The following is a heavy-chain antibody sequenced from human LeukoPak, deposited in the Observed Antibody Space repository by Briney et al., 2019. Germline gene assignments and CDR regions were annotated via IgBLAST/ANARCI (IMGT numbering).Heavy chain of an antibody. D-gene: IGHD4-17*01. Sequence: SETLSLTCTVSGGSIGSYYWSWIRQPAGKGLEWIGRIYNNGNSNYNPPLRSRVTMSVDTSKNQFSLRLTSVTAADTAVYYCVREGRYGDYEGYWGQGTLVTVSS. CDR2: IYNNGNS. CDR3: VREGRYGDYEGY. V-gene: IGHV4-4*07. CDR1: GGSIGSYY. J-gene: IGHJ4*02.